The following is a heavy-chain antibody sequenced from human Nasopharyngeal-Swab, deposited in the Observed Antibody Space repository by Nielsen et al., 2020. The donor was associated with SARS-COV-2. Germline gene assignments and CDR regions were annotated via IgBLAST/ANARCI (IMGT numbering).Heavy chain of an antibody. D-gene: IGHD6-13*01. CDR2: IYTSGRT. CDR3: ARERVTAAGFFDT. V-gene: IGHV4-61*02. J-gene: IGHJ4*02. CDR1: GGSISSGSYD. Sequence: LRLSCTVSGGSISSGSYDWSWIRQPAGKGLEWIGRIYTSGRTNYNPSLKSRATISVDTSKNHFSLRLTSVTAADTAVYYCARERVTAAGFFDTWGQGTLVTVSS.